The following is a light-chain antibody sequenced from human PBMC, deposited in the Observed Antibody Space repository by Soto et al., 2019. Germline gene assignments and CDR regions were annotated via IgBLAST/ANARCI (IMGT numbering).Light chain of an antibody. V-gene: IGKV1-33*01. Sequence: DIQMTQSPSSLSASVGDRVTITCQASQDISNYLNWYQQKPGKAPKLVIYDASNLETGVQSRFSGSGSGTDFTFTISSLQPEDIATYYCQQYDNPPITFGQGTRLEIK. CDR2: DAS. CDR1: QDISNY. CDR3: QQYDNPPIT. J-gene: IGKJ5*01.